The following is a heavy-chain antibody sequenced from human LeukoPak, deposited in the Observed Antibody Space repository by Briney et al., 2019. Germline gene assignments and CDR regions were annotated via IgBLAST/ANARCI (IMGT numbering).Heavy chain of an antibody. D-gene: IGHD3-3*02. CDR3: ARTFLISSLHLDP. V-gene: IGHV1-69*13. CDR1: GGTFSSYA. J-gene: IGHJ5*02. CDR2: IIPIFGTA. Sequence: ASVKVSCKASGGTFSSYAISWVRQAPGQGLEWMGGIIPIFGTANYAQKFQGRVTITADESTSTAYMELSSLRSEDTAVYYCARTFLISSLHLDPWGQGTLVTVSS.